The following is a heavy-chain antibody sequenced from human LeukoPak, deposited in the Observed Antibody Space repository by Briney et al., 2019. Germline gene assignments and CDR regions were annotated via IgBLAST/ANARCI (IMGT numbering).Heavy chain of an antibody. CDR3: ARGRAVVVPAAMKVHYYYMDV. D-gene: IGHD2-2*01. V-gene: IGHV1-8*03. CDR1: GYTFTSYD. J-gene: IGHJ6*03. Sequence: ASVKVSCKASGYTFTSYDINWVRQATGQGLEWMGWMNPNSGNTGYAQKFQGRVTITRNTSISTAYMELSSLRSEDTAVYYCARGRAVVVPAAMKVHYYYMDVWGKGTTVTVSS. CDR2: MNPNSGNT.